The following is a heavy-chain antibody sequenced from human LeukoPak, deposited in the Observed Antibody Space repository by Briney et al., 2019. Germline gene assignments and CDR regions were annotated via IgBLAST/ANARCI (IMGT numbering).Heavy chain of an antibody. CDR3: AREGDGYDSTFDY. CDR2: ISSSSSYI. CDR1: GFTFSSYG. Sequence: PGGTLRLSCAASGFTFSSYGMSWVRQAPGKGLEWVSSISSSSSYIYYADSVKGRFTISRDNAKKSLFLQMNSLRAEDTAVYYCAREGDGYDSTFDYWGQGTLVTVSS. D-gene: IGHD5-12*01. V-gene: IGHV3-21*01. J-gene: IGHJ4*02.